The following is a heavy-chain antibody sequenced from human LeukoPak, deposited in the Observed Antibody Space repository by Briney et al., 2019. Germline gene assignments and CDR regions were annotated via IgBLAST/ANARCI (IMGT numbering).Heavy chain of an antibody. CDR2: ISHDGSNK. D-gene: IGHD3-16*02. CDR3: ARGSWELSLDY. CDR1: GFTFSSYA. Sequence: GGSLRLSCAASGFTFSSYAMHWVRQAPGKGLEWVAVISHDGSNKYYADSVKGRFTISRDNSKNTLYLQMNSLRAEDTAVYYCARGSWELSLDYWGQGTLVTVSS. V-gene: IGHV3-30-3*01. J-gene: IGHJ4*02.